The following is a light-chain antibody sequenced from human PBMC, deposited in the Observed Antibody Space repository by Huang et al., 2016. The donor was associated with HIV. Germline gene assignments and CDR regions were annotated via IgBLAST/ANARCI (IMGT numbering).Light chain of an antibody. V-gene: IGKV1-5*03. CDR3: QQYNTYLYT. Sequence: DIQMTKSPSTLSASVGDRVTITCRASQHINTWLAWYHQKPGKAPDLLIYRASSLQVVVPSRITGSGSGTEFTLTITSLQPDDLGTYYCQQYNTYLYTFGQGTKLEI. J-gene: IGKJ2*01. CDR2: RAS. CDR1: QHINTW.